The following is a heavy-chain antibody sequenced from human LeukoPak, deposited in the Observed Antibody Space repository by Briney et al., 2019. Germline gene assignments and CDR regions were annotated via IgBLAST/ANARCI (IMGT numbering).Heavy chain of an antibody. J-gene: IGHJ4*02. V-gene: IGHV3-7*04. CDR1: GFTFSSYG. CDR2: IKQDGTEK. Sequence: GGSLRLSCAASGFTFSSYGMHWVRQAPGEGLEWVANIKQDGTEKYYMDSVKGRFSISRDNAKNSLYLQMNALRAEDTAVYYCARDVRPDYWGQGTLVTVST. D-gene: IGHD6-6*01. CDR3: ARDVRPDY.